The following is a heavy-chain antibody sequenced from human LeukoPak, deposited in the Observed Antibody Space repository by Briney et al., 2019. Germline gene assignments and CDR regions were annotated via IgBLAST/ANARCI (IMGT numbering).Heavy chain of an antibody. CDR1: GFTVRTSY. CDR2: VYSGGSM. Sequence: GGSLRLSCAASGFTVRTSYMSWVRQAPGKGLEWLSVVYSGGSMYYAESVQGRFTISRDISNNTLYLQMNSLRAEDTAVYYCARGTYDFWSGYPYSYFFDYWGQGTLVTVSS. V-gene: IGHV3-53*01. J-gene: IGHJ4*02. D-gene: IGHD3-3*01. CDR3: ARGTYDFWSGYPYSYFFDY.